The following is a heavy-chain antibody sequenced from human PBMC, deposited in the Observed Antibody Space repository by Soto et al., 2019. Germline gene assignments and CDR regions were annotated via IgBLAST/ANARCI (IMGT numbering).Heavy chain of an antibody. CDR2: VNYKESA. J-gene: IGHJ4*02. CDR1: GAYVTSGDFY. Sequence: QVQLQEPGPRLVSPSETLSLTCTVSGAYVTSGDFYWRWIRQPPGKGLEWIGYVNYKESAYYNPSLKSRTRNSVGTSKNHFALELSSMTAADTAVYYGAALLAGGWGEGSLVTVSS. D-gene: IGHD2-8*02. CDR3: AALLAGG. V-gene: IGHV4-30-4*01.